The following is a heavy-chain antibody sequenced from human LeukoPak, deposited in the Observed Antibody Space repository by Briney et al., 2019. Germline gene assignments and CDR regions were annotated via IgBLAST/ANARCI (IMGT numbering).Heavy chain of an antibody. D-gene: IGHD1-26*01. V-gene: IGHV4-34*01. CDR1: GGSFSGYY. CDR2: INHSGST. CDR3: ARGYPRPWGATSWFDP. Sequence: KSSETLSLTCAVYGGSFSGYYWSWIRQPPGKGLEWIGEINHSGSTNYNPSLKSRVTISVDTSKNQFSLKLSSVTAADTAVYYCARGYPRPWGATSWFDPWGQGTLVTVSS. J-gene: IGHJ5*02.